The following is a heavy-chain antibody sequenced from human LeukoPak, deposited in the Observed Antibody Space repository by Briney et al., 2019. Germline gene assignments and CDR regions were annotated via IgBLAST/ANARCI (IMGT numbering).Heavy chain of an antibody. Sequence: SETLSLTCTVSGGSISSYYWSWIRQPPGKGLEWIGYIYYSGSTNYNPSLKSRVTMSVDTSKNQFSLKLSSVTAADTAVYYCARLPIDCSSTSCYTTYFDYWGQGTLVTVSS. CDR1: GGSISSYY. CDR3: ARLPIDCSSTSCYTTYFDY. V-gene: IGHV4-59*08. J-gene: IGHJ4*02. D-gene: IGHD2-2*02. CDR2: IYYSGST.